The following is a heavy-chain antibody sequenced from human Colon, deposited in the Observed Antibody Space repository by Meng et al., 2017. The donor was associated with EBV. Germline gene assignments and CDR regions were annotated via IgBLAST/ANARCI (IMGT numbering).Heavy chain of an antibody. D-gene: IGHD2-15*01. CDR2: MHYSGST. CDR1: GGSFSRSSFD. J-gene: IGHJ4*02. CDR3: ARGGGSFRFQF. Sequence: QLQESGPGLVKPSETLSLTCSGSGGSFSRSSFDWGWIRQPPGKGLEWIGSMHYSGSTYYNPSLKSRVTISVDPSKTQFSLKLTSVTAADTAVYYCARGGGSFRFQFWGLGTLVTVSS. V-gene: IGHV4-39*01.